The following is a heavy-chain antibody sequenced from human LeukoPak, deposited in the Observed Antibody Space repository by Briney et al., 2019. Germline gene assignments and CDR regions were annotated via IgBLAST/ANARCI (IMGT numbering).Heavy chain of an antibody. CDR2: IKLDGSEE. D-gene: IGHD5-18*01. CDR3: ARGGRHSYSS. V-gene: IGHV3-7*01. CDR1: GFTFSHYW. Sequence: PGGSLRLSCAASGFTFSHYWMSWVRQAPGKGLEWVANIKLDGSEEYYVDSVKGRFTISRDNAKNSLCLQMNSLRVEDTAVYYCARGGRHSYSSWGQGTLVTVSS. J-gene: IGHJ4*02.